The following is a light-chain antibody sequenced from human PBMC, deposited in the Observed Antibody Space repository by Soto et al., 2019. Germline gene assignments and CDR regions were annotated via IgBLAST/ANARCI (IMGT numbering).Light chain of an antibody. Sequence: QSALTQPASVSGSPGQSITISCTGTSSGVGGYNYVSWYQQHPGKAPKLMIYEVSNRPSGVSNRFSGSKSGNTASLTISGLQAEDEADYYCSSYTSSSVYVFGTGTKLTVL. CDR3: SSYTSSSVYV. CDR1: SSGVGGYNY. V-gene: IGLV2-14*01. J-gene: IGLJ1*01. CDR2: EVS.